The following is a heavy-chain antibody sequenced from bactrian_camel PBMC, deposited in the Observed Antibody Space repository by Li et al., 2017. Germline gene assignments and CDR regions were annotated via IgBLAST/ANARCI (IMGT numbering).Heavy chain of an antibody. CDR2: IVTGAHNK. CDR1: GYIDSHYC. CDR3: AAGQIPGVCRRGMSSRQFPY. Sequence: VQLVESGGGSVQAGESLRLSCAASGYIDSHYCMGWFRQAPGKERQGVAAIVTGAHNKYYAGSANGRFTISQDNAKSTIYLQIDSLKPDDTAMYYCAAGQIPGVCRRGMSSRQFPYWGHGTQVTVS. J-gene: IGHJ4*01. V-gene: IGHV3S40*01.